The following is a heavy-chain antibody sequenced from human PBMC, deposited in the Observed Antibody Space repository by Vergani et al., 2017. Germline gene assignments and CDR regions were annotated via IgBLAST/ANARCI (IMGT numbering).Heavy chain of an antibody. J-gene: IGHJ4*02. CDR2: IKNTGGSP. CDR1: GFTFSSHA. D-gene: IGHD5-24*01. Sequence: EVQLLQSEGAVVQPGGSLRLSCVASGFTFSSHAMSWVRQGHGQGLEWVSSIKNTGGSPHYADSVKGRFTISRDNSKNTLYLQMNSLRVEDTAVYYCGRGIDNYNWGQGTLVTVSS. CDR3: GRGIDNYN. V-gene: IGHV3-23*01.